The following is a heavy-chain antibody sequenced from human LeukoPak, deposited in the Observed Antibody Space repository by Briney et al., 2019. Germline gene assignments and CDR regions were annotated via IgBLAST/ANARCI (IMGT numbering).Heavy chain of an antibody. V-gene: IGHV6-1*01. Sequence: SQTLSLTCDISGDSVSSSSVGWHWIRQSPSRGLEWLGKTYYRSKWYADYALSVKSRITINPDTSKNQFSLHLISVTPEDTAVYYCARSNWYSFDYWGQGTLVTVPS. CDR3: ARSNWYSFDY. D-gene: IGHD1-7*01. J-gene: IGHJ4*02. CDR2: TYYRSKWYA. CDR1: GDSVSSSSVG.